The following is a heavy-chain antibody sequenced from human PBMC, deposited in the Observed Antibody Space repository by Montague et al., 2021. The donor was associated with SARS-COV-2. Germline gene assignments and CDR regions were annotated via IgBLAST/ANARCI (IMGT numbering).Heavy chain of an antibody. V-gene: IGHV4-39*01. CDR1: GVSIISRSYY. D-gene: IGHD2-15*01. CDR3: ARQEPIVVVVAAARGWFDP. J-gene: IGHJ5*02. Sequence: SETLSLTCTVSGVSIISRSYYWGSFRLPPGKRLECIGLIYYSGSTYYNPSLKSRVTISVDTSRNQFSLKLSSVTAADTAVYYCARQEPIVVVVAAARGWFDPWGQGTLVTVSS. CDR2: IYYSGST.